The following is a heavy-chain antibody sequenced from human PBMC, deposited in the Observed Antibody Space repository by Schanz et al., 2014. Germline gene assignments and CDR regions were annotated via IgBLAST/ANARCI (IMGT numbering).Heavy chain of an antibody. CDR2: IDPNSGGT. V-gene: IGHV1-2*02. Sequence: QVHLVQSGADVKKPGASVKVSCKASGNTLSAYYIHWIRQAPGQGLEWMGWIDPNSGGTNYAQKFQGRVTMTSDTSITTVYMEVTSLTSDDTAVFYCARTASHDVWRGYIPHYAFDLWGQGTVVIVSS. CDR1: GNTLSAYY. CDR3: ARTASHDVWRGYIPHYAFDL. D-gene: IGHD3-3*01. J-gene: IGHJ3*01.